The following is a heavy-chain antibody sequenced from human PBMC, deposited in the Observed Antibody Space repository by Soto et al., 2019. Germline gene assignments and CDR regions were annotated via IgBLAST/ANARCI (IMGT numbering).Heavy chain of an antibody. CDR2: TYYRSKWYN. CDR3: ARERGVLSEAFDI. D-gene: IGHD3-10*01. Sequence: SQTLALTCAISGDSFSSNSAALNWLRQSPSRGLEWLGRTYYRSKWYNDYAPSVKSQITINPDTSRNQFSLQLNSVTPEDTAVYYCARERGVLSEAFDIWGQGTVVTVSS. V-gene: IGHV6-1*01. J-gene: IGHJ3*02. CDR1: GDSFSSNSAA.